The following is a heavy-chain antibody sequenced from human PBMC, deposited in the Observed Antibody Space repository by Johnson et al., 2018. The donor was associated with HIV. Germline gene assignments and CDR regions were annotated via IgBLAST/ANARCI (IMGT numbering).Heavy chain of an antibody. CDR3: AKHPDAFDI. Sequence: QVQLVESGGGVVQPGGSLRLSCAASGFTFSSYGMHWVRQAPGTGLEWVAFIRYDGSNKYYADSVKGRFTISRDNSKNTLYLQMNSLRAEDTAVYYCAKHPDAFDIWGQGTMVTVSS. J-gene: IGHJ3*02. V-gene: IGHV3-30*02. CDR1: GFTFSSYG. CDR2: IRYDGSNK.